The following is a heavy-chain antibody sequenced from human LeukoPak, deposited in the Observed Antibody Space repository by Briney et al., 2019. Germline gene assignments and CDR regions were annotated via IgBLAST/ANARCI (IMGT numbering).Heavy chain of an antibody. Sequence: QTLSLTCANSGDSVSSNSASWSWIRQSPSRGLEWLGKTYYRPKWSNVYAVSVKSRIIINPDTSKNQFFLQLNSVTPEDTAVYYCARSGNYRFDPWGQGTLVTVSS. CDR2: TYYRPKWSN. V-gene: IGHV6-1*01. CDR1: GDSVSSNSAS. D-gene: IGHD3-16*02. J-gene: IGHJ5*02. CDR3: ARSGNYRFDP.